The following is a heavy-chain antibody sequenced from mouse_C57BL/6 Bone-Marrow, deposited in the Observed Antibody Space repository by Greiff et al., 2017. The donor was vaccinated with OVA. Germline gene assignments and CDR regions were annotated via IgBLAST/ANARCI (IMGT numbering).Heavy chain of an antibody. D-gene: IGHD2-5*01. CDR2: IYPTDGST. CDR3: ARDKGIYYSNYVGDG. V-gene: IGHV1-85*01. Sequence: QVQLQQSGPELVKPGASVKLSCKASGYTFTSYDINWVKQRPGQGLEWIGWIYPTDGSTKYTEKFKGKATLTVDPSSSTAYMELHSLESEDAAVNFCARDKGIYYSNYVGDGWGTGTTVTVAS. J-gene: IGHJ1*03. CDR1: GYTFTSYD.